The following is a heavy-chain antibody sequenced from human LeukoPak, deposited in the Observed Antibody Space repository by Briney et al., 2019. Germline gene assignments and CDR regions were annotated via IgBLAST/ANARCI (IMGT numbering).Heavy chain of an antibody. V-gene: IGHV3-23*01. CDR3: AKDRVDGSGSQFES. CDR2: ISGSGGST. D-gene: IGHD3-10*01. CDR1: GFTFSSYG. J-gene: IGHJ4*02. Sequence: GGSLRLSCAASGFTFSSYGMSWVRQAPGKGLEWVSAISGSGGSTYYADSVKGRFTISRDNSKNTLYLQMNSLRADDTAVYYCAKDRVDGSGSQFESWGQGSLVIVSS.